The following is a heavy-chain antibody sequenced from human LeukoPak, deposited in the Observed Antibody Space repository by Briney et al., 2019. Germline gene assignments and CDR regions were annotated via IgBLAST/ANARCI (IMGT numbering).Heavy chain of an antibody. D-gene: IGHD2-15*01. Sequence: GGSLRLSCAASGFAFSSNWMHWVRQTPGKGLKWVSAISNNGGYTYYADSVQGRFTISRDNSKSTLCLQMNSLRAEDTAVYYCAKQLGYCSDGSCYFPYWGQGTLVTVSS. V-gene: IGHV3-23*01. J-gene: IGHJ4*02. CDR1: GFAFSSNW. CDR3: AKQLGYCSDGSCYFPY. CDR2: ISNNGGYT.